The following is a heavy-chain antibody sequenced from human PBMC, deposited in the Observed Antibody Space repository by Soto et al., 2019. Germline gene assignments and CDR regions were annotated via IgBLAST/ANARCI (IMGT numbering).Heavy chain of an antibody. V-gene: IGHV3-30*18. CDR1: GFTFSSYG. J-gene: IGHJ4*02. D-gene: IGHD2-2*03. CDR3: AKDSVMDLYFDY. CDR2: ISYDGSNK. Sequence: VGSLRLSCAASGFTFSSYGMHWVRQAPGKGLEWVAVISYDGSNKYYADSVKGRFTISRDNSKNTLYLQMNSLRAEDTAVYYCAKDSVMDLYFDYWGQGTLVTVSS.